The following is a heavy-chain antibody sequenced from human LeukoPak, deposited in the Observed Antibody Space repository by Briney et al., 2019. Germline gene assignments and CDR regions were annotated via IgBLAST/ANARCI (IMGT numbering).Heavy chain of an antibody. V-gene: IGHV4-4*02. CDR2: IYHSGST. D-gene: IGHD3-16*02. J-gene: IGHJ4*02. CDR1: GGSISSSNW. CDR3: AKRGFGGVIVRTYFDY. Sequence: SETLSLTCAVSGGSISSSNWWSWVRQPPGKGLEWIGEIYHSGSTNYNPSLKSRVTISVDKSKNTLYLQMNSLRAEDTAVYYCAKRGFGGVIVRTYFDYWGQGTLVTVSS.